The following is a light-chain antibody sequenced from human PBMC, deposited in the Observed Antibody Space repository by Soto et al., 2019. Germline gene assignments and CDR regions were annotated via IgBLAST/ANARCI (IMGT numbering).Light chain of an antibody. Sequence: DIQMTQSPSTLSASVGDRVTITCRASQSISSWLAWYQQKPGKAPKLLIYDASSLESGVPSRFSGSGSGTEFTLTISSLQPGDLATYFCRQTYSTPWTFAQGTKVDI. J-gene: IGKJ1*01. CDR2: DAS. CDR3: RQTYSTPWT. V-gene: IGKV1-5*01. CDR1: QSISSW.